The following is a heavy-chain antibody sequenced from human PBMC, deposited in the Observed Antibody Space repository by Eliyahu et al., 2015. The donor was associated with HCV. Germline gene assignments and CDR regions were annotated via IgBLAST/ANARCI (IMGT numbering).Heavy chain of an antibody. Sequence: QVQLVESGGGVVQPGRSLRLSCAASGFTFXSYAMHWVRQAPGKGLGWVAVISYDGSNKYYADSVKGRFTISRDNSKNTLYLQMNSLRAEDTAVYYCARPTSPWYEKGAFDIWGQGTMVTVSS. J-gene: IGHJ3*02. V-gene: IGHV3-30-3*01. CDR2: ISYDGSNK. CDR1: GFTFXSYA. D-gene: IGHD2-15*01. CDR3: ARPTSPWYEKGAFDI.